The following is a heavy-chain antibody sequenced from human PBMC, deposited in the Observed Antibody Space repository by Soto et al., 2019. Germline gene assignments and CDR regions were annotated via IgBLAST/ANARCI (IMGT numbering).Heavy chain of an antibody. CDR1: GFTFSSYG. D-gene: IGHD4-17*01. V-gene: IGHV3-33*01. CDR2: IWYDGSNK. Sequence: QVQLVESGGGVVQPGRSLRLSCAASGFTFSSYGMHWVRQAPGKGLEWVAVIWYDGSNKYYADSVKGRFTISRDNSKNTLYLQMNSLRAEDTAVYYCARDPTVTTFAARAFDYWGQGTLVTVSS. J-gene: IGHJ4*02. CDR3: ARDPTVTTFAARAFDY.